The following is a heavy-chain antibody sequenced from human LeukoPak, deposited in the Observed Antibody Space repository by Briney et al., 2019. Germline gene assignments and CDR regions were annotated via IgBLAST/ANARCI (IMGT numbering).Heavy chain of an antibody. CDR1: GFTFSNAW. CDR3: TTEYDYVWGSYGLIDY. V-gene: IGHV3-15*01. CDR2: IKSKTDGGTT. D-gene: IGHD3-16*01. Sequence: GGSLRLSCAASGFTFSNAWMSWVRQAPGKGLEWVGRIKSKTDGGTTDYAAPVKGRFTISRDDSKNTLHLRMNSLKTEDTAVYYCTTEYDYVWGSYGLIDYWGQGTLVTVSS. J-gene: IGHJ4*02.